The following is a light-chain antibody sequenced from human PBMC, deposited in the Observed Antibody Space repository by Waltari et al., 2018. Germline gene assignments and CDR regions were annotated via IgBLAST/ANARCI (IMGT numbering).Light chain of an antibody. J-gene: IGLJ2*01. CDR1: SSDVGGSNY. Sequence: SALTQPASVSGSLGQSITFSCTGTSSDVGGSNYVPWYQQHPGKAPKLMIHDVSNRPSGVSIRFSGSKSGNTASLTISGLQADDEADYYCISYSSATPGNVVIGGGTKLTVL. CDR3: ISYSSATPGNVV. CDR2: DVS. V-gene: IGLV2-14*01.